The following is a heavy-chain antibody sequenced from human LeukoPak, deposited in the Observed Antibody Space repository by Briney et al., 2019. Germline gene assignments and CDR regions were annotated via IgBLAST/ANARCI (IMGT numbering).Heavy chain of an antibody. CDR1: GGSISRYY. D-gene: IGHD3-22*01. CDR3: ARDRYDSSGYSDAFDI. CDR2: IYYSGST. Sequence: PSETLSLTCTVSGGSISRYYWSWIRQPPGKGLEWIGYIYYSGSTNYNPSLKSRVTISVDTSKNQFSLKLSSVTAADTAVYYCARDRYDSSGYSDAFDIWGQGTMVTVSS. V-gene: IGHV4-59*01. J-gene: IGHJ3*02.